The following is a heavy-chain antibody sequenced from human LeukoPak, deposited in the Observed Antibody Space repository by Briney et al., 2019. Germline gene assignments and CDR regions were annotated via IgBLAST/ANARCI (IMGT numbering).Heavy chain of an antibody. CDR2: IYYSGST. D-gene: IGHD3-22*01. CDR1: GYSISSGYY. Sequence: SETLSLTCTVSGYSISSGYYWGWIRQPPGKGLEWIGCIYYSGSTNYNPSLKSRVTISVDTSKNQFSLKLSSVTAADTAVYYCAGGNMYYYDSSGYFDYWGQGTLVTVSS. CDR3: AGGNMYYYDSSGYFDY. V-gene: IGHV4-38-2*02. J-gene: IGHJ4*02.